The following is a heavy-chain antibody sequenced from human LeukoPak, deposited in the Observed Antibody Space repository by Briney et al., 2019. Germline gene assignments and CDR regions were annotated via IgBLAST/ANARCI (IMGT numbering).Heavy chain of an antibody. J-gene: IGHJ3*02. CDR1: GYTFTGPY. CDR3: ARDFYTSGKGAFDI. V-gene: IGHV1-2*02. CDR2: VNPKSGGT. Sequence: ASVKVSCKTSGYTFTGPYIHWVRQAPGQGLEWMGWVNPKSGGTSYAQRFQDRITLARDTSISTVYMELSGLISDDTAVYYCARDFYTSGKGAFDIWGQGTMVTVSS. D-gene: IGHD2/OR15-2a*01.